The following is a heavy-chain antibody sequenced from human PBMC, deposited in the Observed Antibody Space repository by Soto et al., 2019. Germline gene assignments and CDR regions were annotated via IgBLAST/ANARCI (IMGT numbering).Heavy chain of an antibody. CDR3: ARDVTIFGVAKNNWFVP. Sequence: QVQLVQSGAEVKKPGSSVKVSCKASGGTFSSYAISWVRQAPGHGLEWMGGIIPIFGTANYAQKFQGRVTITADESTSTAYMELSSLRSDDTAVYYCARDVTIFGVAKNNWFVPWGQGPLVTVSS. J-gene: IGHJ5*02. CDR1: GGTFSSYA. V-gene: IGHV1-69*01. CDR2: IIPIFGTA. D-gene: IGHD3-3*01.